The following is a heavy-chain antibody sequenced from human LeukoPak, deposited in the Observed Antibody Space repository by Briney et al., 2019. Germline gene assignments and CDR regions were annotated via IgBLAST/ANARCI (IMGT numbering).Heavy chain of an antibody. J-gene: IGHJ4*02. CDR2: IYYTGST. CDR3: VKSGGYGLIDY. Sequence: PSETLSPTCAVSGASISGSGYYLGWIRQPPGKGLEWIGNIYYTGSTYYNASLQSRVTISIDMSKNQFSLRLSSVTAADTAMYYCVKSGGYGLIDYWGRGTLVTVSS. V-gene: IGHV4-39*01. D-gene: IGHD6-19*01. CDR1: GASISGSGYY.